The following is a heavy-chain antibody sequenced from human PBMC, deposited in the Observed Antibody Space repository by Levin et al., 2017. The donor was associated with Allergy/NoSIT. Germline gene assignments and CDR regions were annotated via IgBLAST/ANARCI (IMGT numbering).Heavy chain of an antibody. V-gene: IGHV3-30-3*01. Sequence: LSLTCAASGFTFSSSAMHWVRQAPGKGLEWVAVISYDGSNKYYADSVKGRFTISRDNSKNTLYLQMNSLRAEDTAVYYCARGDYGDYYYYYMDVWGKGTTVTVSS. J-gene: IGHJ6*03. CDR3: ARGDYGDYYYYYMDV. D-gene: IGHD4-17*01. CDR1: GFTFSSSA. CDR2: ISYDGSNK.